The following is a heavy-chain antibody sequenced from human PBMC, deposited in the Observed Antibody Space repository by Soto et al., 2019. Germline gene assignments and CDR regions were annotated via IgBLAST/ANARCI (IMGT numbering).Heavy chain of an antibody. V-gene: IGHV4-34*01. CDR2: INHSGFT. CDR3: ARGHGRFAH. CDR1: GGSFTGYY. J-gene: IGHJ4*02. Sequence: QLQLHQSGAGLLKPSEALSLTCDVSGGSFTGYYWSWIRQPPGKGLEWIGEINHSGFTNYNPSLTGRVTISLDTSKSQFSPKLKSRTAADTAFYFCARGHGRFAHWGQGTLVTVSS.